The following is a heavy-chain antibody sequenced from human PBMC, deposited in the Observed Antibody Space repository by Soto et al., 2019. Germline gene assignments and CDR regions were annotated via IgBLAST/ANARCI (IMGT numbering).Heavy chain of an antibody. CDR3: ARDRGDYRVYYYGLDV. D-gene: IGHD4-17*01. J-gene: IGHJ6*02. V-gene: IGHV1-69*13. CDR1: GGTFSSYA. Sequence: GASVKVSCKASGGTFSSYAISWVRQAPGQGLEWMGGIIPIFGTANYAQKFQGRVTITADESTSTAYMELSSLRSEDTAVYYCARDRGDYRVYYYGLDVWGQGTTVTVSS. CDR2: IIPIFGTA.